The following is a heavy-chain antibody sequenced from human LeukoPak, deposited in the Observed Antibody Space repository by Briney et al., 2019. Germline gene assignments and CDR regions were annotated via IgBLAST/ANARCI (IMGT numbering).Heavy chain of an antibody. CDR3: ARDLDSTFPYRLAAYFDF. V-gene: IGHV3-30-3*01. CDR1: GFTFSSYA. J-gene: IGHJ4*02. Sequence: PGRSLRLSCAASGFTFSSYALHWVRQAPGKGLEWVAVISYDGSNRYYADSVKGRFTISRDNSKNTLYLQMNSLRAEDTAVYYCARDLDSTFPYRLAAYFDFWGQGTLVTVSS. CDR2: ISYDGSNR. D-gene: IGHD3-22*01.